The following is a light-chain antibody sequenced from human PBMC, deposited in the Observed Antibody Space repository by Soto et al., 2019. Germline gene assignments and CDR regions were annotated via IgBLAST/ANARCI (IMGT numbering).Light chain of an antibody. J-gene: IGKJ1*01. Sequence: EIVMTQSPATLSVSPGERATLSCMAIQSVSSTLAWYQQKPGQAPRLLIYGASTRATGIPARFSGSGSGTEFTLTISSLQSEDFAVYYCQQYIYWPWTFGQGTKVEIK. CDR2: GAS. CDR3: QQYIYWPWT. V-gene: IGKV3-15*01. CDR1: QSVSST.